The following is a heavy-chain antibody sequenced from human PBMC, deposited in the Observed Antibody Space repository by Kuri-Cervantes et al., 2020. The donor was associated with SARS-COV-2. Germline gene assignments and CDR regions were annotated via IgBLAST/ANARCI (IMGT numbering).Heavy chain of an antibody. CDR1: GGSISSYY. CDR3: ASGALGSYPYYYYYMDV. D-gene: IGHD2-15*01. Sequence: ESLKSSCTVSGGSISSYYWSWIRQPAGKGLEWIGRIYTSGSTNYNPSLKSRVTISVDTSKNQFSLKLSSVTAADTAVYYCASGALGSYPYYYYYMDVWGKGTTVTVSS. V-gene: IGHV4-4*07. J-gene: IGHJ6*03. CDR2: IYTSGST.